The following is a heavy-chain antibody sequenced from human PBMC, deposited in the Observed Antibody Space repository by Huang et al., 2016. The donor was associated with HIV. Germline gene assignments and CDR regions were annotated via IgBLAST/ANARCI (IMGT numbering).Heavy chain of an antibody. Sequence: SGSELRKPGASVKVSCKASGYTFTTYSLIWGRQAPGQGLEGMGWINTKTGKPTYAQGFTGRFVFSLDTTVNTAYLQISSLKTDDTAKYFCARYRLTGTFLDSWGQGTQVTVSS. CDR1: GYTFTTYS. J-gene: IGHJ4*02. V-gene: IGHV7-4-1*02. D-gene: IGHD3-9*01. CDR3: ARYRLTGTFLDS. CDR2: INTKTGKP.